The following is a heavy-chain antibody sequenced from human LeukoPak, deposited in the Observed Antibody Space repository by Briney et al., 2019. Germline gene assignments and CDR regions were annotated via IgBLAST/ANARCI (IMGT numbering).Heavy chain of an antibody. D-gene: IGHD6-13*01. CDR2: INQNGVEM. CDR3: ARDFGSAAAIYEY. V-gene: IGHV3-7*01. Sequence: GGSLTLSCPTSGCTFTNYWMTWVRQAPGRALEWVANINQNGVEMYYVESVKGRFTISRDSGRNSLFLQMNSLRAEDTAVYYCARDFGSAAAIYEYWGQGTLVTVSS. J-gene: IGHJ4*02. CDR1: GCTFTNYW.